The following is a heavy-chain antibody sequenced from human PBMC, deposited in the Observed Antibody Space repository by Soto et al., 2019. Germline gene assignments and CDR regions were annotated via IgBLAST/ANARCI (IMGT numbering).Heavy chain of an antibody. D-gene: IGHD4-17*01. V-gene: IGHV1-69*01. Sequence: QVQLVQSGAEVKKPGSSVKVSCKASGGTFSSYAISWVRQAPGQGLEWMGGIIPIFGTANYVQKFQGRVTITADESTSTAYMQLSSLRSADSAVYYCARDKAYGGNRNDSFDIWGQGTMVTVSS. CDR3: ARDKAYGGNRNDSFDI. J-gene: IGHJ3*02. CDR2: IIPIFGTA. CDR1: GGTFSSYA.